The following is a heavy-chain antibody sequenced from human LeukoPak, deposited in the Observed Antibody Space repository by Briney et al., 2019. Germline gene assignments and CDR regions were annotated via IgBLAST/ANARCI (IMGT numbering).Heavy chain of an antibody. V-gene: IGHV3-23*01. Sequence: PGGSLKRSGRPSGFTFTRPAMRWARQTPGRGLECVSSISGGGDTAYYADSVKGLFTISRDNSKNTLYLQMNSLRAEDTAVYYCAQAEPYDVEYWRQGTLVTVSS. D-gene: IGHD5-12*01. CDR3: AQAEPYDVEY. J-gene: IGHJ4*02. CDR1: GFTFTRPA. CDR2: ISGGGDTA.